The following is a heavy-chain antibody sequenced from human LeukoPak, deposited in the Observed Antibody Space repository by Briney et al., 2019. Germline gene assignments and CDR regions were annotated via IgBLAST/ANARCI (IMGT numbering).Heavy chain of an antibody. J-gene: IGHJ4*02. D-gene: IGHD3-22*01. Sequence: GGSLRLSCAASGFTFSNYWMHWVRQAPGQGLVWVSSISSNSSYIYYADSVKGRFTISRDNAKNTLYLQMSSLRGDDTAVYYCARAVVIITSTYIFDFCGQGTLVTVSS. CDR3: ARAVVIITSTYIFDF. CDR2: ISSNSSYI. V-gene: IGHV3-21*01. CDR1: GFTFSNYW.